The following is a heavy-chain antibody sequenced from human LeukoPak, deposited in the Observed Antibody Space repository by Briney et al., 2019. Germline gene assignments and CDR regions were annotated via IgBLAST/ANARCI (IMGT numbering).Heavy chain of an antibody. CDR2: ISSSGSTI. J-gene: IGHJ3*02. Sequence: PGGSLRLSCAASGFTFSSYEMNWVRQAPGKGLEWVSYISSSGSTIYYADSVKGRFTISRDNAKSSLYLQMNSLRAEDTAVYYCAGGIQLWSEGAFDIWGQGTMVTVSS. CDR1: GFTFSSYE. CDR3: AGGIQLWSEGAFDI. V-gene: IGHV3-48*03. D-gene: IGHD5-18*01.